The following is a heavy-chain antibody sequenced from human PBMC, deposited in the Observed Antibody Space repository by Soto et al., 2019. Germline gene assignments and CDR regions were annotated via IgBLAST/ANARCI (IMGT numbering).Heavy chain of an antibody. CDR1: GFTFSSYA. CDR2: ISYDGSNK. J-gene: IGHJ4*02. Sequence: GGSLRLSCAASGFTFSSYAMHWVRQAPGKGLEWVAVISYDGSNKYYADSVKGRFTISRDNSKNTLYLQMNSLRAEDTAVYYCASVDIVATLWGQGTLVTVSS. V-gene: IGHV3-30-3*01. D-gene: IGHD5-12*01. CDR3: ASVDIVATL.